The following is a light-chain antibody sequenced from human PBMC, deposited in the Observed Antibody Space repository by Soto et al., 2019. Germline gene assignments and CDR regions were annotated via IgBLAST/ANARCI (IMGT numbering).Light chain of an antibody. J-gene: IGKJ4*01. Sequence: IQLTQSPSSLSASVGDRVTITCRASQDIAIYLAWYQQKPGEAPKLLIYAASTLYGGVPSRFSGSGSGTDFALTITSLQAEDFAVYYCQQRTNWPLTFGGGTKVEI. CDR1: QDIAIY. V-gene: IGKV1-9*01. CDR3: QQRTNWPLT. CDR2: AAS.